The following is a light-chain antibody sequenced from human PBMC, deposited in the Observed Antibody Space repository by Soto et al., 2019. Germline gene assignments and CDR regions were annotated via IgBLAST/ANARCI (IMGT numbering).Light chain of an antibody. J-gene: IGKJ1*01. CDR3: QQRSNWPVT. CDR1: QSVSSY. Sequence: EIVLTQSPATLSLSPGERATLSCRASQSVSSYLAWYQQKPGQAPRLLIYDASNRATGIPARFSGSGSGTVFTLTISSLEPEDFAVYNCQQRSNWPVTFGQGTKV. V-gene: IGKV3-11*01. CDR2: DAS.